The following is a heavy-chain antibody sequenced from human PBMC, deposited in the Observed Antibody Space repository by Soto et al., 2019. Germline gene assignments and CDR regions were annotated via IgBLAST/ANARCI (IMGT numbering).Heavy chain of an antibody. CDR2: IIPIFGTA. CDR3: ARDRGTSSGYSPYWFDP. Sequence: QVQLVQSGAEVKKPGSSVKVSCKASGGTFSSYAITWVRQAPGQGLEWMGGIIPIFGTANYAQKFQARVTITADESTSTAYMELSSLRSEDTAVYYCARDRGTSSGYSPYWFDPWGQGTLVTVSS. J-gene: IGHJ5*02. D-gene: IGHD3-22*01. CDR1: GGTFSSYA. V-gene: IGHV1-69*12.